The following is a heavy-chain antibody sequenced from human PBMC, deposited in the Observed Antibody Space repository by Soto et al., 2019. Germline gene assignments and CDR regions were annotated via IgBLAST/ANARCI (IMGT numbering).Heavy chain of an antibody. J-gene: IGHJ4*02. V-gene: IGHV3-66*01. CDR3: ARGPSSSYHYFDY. Sequence: EVQLVESGGGLVQPGGSLRLSCAASGFTVSSYYMSWVRQAPGKGLEWVSVIYSAGSADFADSVKGRFTISRDNSKNTLYLQMSSLRAEDTAVYYCARGPSSSYHYFDYWGQGTLVTVSS. CDR1: GFTVSSYY. CDR2: IYSAGSA. D-gene: IGHD6-13*01.